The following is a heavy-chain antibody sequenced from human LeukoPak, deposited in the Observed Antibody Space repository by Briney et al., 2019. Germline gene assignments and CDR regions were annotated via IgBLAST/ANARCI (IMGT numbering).Heavy chain of an antibody. CDR1: GFTFSSYW. J-gene: IGHJ4*02. Sequence: QPGGSLRLSCAASGFTFSSYWMSWVRQAPGKGLEWVANIKQDGSEKYYVDSVKGRFTISRDNAKNSLYLQMNSLRAEDTAVYYCARSSGTFWSYYFPLDFWGQGTLVTVSS. V-gene: IGHV3-7*01. D-gene: IGHD3-3*01. CDR2: IKQDGSEK. CDR3: ARSSGTFWSYYFPLDF.